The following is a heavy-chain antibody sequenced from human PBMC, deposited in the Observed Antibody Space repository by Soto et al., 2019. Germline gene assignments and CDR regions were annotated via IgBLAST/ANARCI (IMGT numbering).Heavy chain of an antibody. J-gene: IGHJ6*02. CDR3: AKDGTHCSDGSCYGMDV. V-gene: IGHV3-30*18. Sequence: GGSLRLSCTASGFTFNTFALHWVRQAPGKGLEWVALISYGGGNTYYTDSVEGRFTISRDNSKNTLYLQMNSLKAEDTAVYYCAKDGTHCSDGSCYGMDVWGQGTTVTVSS. D-gene: IGHD2-15*01. CDR2: ISYGGGNT. CDR1: GFTFNTFA.